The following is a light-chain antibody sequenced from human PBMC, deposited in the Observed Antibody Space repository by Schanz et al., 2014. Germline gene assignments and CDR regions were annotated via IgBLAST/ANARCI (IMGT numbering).Light chain of an antibody. CDR1: SGHSSYA. V-gene: IGLV4-69*01. CDR3: QTWDTGIRV. J-gene: IGLJ3*02. CDR2: VDNDGSH. Sequence: QPVLTQSPSASASLGASVKLTCTLSSGHSSYAIAWHQQQPEKGPRFLMKVDNDGSHTNGDGIPDRFSGSSSGAERYLTISSLQSEDEADYYCQTWDTGIRVFGGGTKLTVL.